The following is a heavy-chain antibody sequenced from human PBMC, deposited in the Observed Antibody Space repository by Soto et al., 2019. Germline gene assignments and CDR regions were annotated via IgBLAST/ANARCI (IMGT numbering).Heavy chain of an antibody. Sequence: QVQLVESGGGVVQPGRSLRLSCAASGFTFSSYGMHWVRQAPGKGLEWVAVISYDGSNKYYADSVKGRFTISRDNSKNTLYLQMNSLRAEDTAVYYCAKDQGGSVMHLWSGYGIDVWGQGTTVTVSS. CDR3: AKDQGGSVMHLWSGYGIDV. V-gene: IGHV3-30*18. CDR2: ISYDGSNK. CDR1: GFTFSSYG. J-gene: IGHJ6*02. D-gene: IGHD5-18*01.